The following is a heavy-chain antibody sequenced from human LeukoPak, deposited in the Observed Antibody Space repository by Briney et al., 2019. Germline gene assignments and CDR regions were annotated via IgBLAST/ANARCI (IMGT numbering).Heavy chain of an antibody. J-gene: IGHJ3*01. V-gene: IGHV1-8*01. CDR3: ARGRHNNC. Sequence: ASVTVSCKASGYTFTSYDISWVRQATGQGLEWMGWMSPNSGNTGYAQKFQGRVIMTRNTSISTAYMELSSLRSEDTAVYCCARGRHNNCWGQGTMVTVSS. CDR1: GYTFTSYD. CDR2: MSPNSGNT. D-gene: IGHD1-1*01.